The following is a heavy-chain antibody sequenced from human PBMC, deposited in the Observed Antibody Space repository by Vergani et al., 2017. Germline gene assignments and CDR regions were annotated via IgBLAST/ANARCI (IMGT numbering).Heavy chain of an antibody. CDR3: ARGYYDFWSGYYQGNWFDP. Sequence: EVQLLESGGGLVQPGGSLRLSCAASGFTFSSYAMNWVRQAPGKGLEWVSAISGSGGRKHYADSVKGRFTISRDNSKNTLYLQMNSLRAEDTAVYYCARGYYDFWSGYYQGNWFDPWGQGTLVTVSS. J-gene: IGHJ5*02. V-gene: IGHV3-23*01. CDR1: GFTFSSYA. D-gene: IGHD3-3*01. CDR2: ISGSGGRK.